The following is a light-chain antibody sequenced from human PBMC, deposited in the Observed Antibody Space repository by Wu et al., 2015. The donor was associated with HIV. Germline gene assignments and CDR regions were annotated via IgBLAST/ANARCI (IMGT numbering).Light chain of an antibody. CDR1: QSIASF. V-gene: IGKV1-39*01. CDR2: AAS. J-gene: IGKJ1*01. CDR3: QQYKSYWT. Sequence: DIQMTQSPSSLSASAGDRVTISCRASQSIASFLNWYQQRPGKAPKLLIYAASSLHSGVPSRFSGSGSGTDFTLTINSLQPEDFANYYCQQYKSYWTFGQGTKVEIK.